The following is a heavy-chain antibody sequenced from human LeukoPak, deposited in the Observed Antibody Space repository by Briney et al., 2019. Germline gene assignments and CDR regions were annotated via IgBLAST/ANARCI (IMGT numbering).Heavy chain of an antibody. CDR1: GFTFSIYE. Sequence: PGESLRLSCAASGFTFSIYEMNWVRQAPGKGLEWLSYISSSGGSTIYYAASVKGRFTISRDNAKNSLYLQMNSLRAEDTAVYYCARGGVVVVVAATRMDYWGQGTLVTVSS. CDR3: ARGGVVVVVAATRMDY. J-gene: IGHJ4*02. D-gene: IGHD2-15*01. V-gene: IGHV3-48*03. CDR2: ISSSGGSTI.